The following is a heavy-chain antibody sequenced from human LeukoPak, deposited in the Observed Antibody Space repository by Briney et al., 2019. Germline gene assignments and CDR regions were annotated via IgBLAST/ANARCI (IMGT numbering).Heavy chain of an antibody. CDR1: GGSISSYY. D-gene: IGHD3-16*01. J-gene: IGHJ3*02. Sequence: PSETLSLTCTVSGGSISSYYWSWIRQPPGKGLEWIGYIYYSGSTNYNPSLKSRVTISVDTSKNQFSLKLSSVTAADTAVYYCARLPFGALDIWGQGTMVTVSS. V-gene: IGHV4-59*08. CDR3: ARLPFGALDI. CDR2: IYYSGST.